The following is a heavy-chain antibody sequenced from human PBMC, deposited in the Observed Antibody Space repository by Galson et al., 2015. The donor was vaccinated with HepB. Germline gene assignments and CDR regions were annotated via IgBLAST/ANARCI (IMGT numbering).Heavy chain of an antibody. CDR2: IYNSGTT. D-gene: IGHD2-15*01. CDR1: GDSISSRNW. Sequence: SETLSLTCAVSGDSISSRNWWSWVRQPPGKGLEWIGEIYNSGTTNYNPSLKSRVTISIDKSKNDFSLKLNSVTAADTAVYYCAREGSVHADAFDIWGQGTMVIASS. V-gene: IGHV4-4*02. CDR3: AREGSVHADAFDI. J-gene: IGHJ3*02.